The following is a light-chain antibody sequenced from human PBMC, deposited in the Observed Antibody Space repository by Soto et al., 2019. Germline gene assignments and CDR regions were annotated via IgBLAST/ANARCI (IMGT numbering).Light chain of an antibody. CDR1: SSDVGGYNY. J-gene: IGLJ2*01. Sequence: QSALTQPASVSGSPGQSITISCTGTSSDVGGYNYVSWYQQHPGKAPKLMIYDVSNRPSGVSNRFSGSKSGNTASLTISGLQDEDEADYYCSSYTSSSTLGHVVFGGGTKVTVL. CDR3: SSYTSSSTLGHVV. V-gene: IGLV2-14*01. CDR2: DVS.